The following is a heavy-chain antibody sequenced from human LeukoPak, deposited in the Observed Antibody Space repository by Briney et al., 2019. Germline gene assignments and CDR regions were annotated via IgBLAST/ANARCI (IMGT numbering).Heavy chain of an antibody. Sequence: PSETLSLTCTVSGGSISSSSYYWGWIRQPPGKGLEWIGSIYYSGSTYYNPSLKSRVTISVDTSKNQFSLKLSSVTAADTAVYYCARILVGATRAFDIWGQGTMVTVSS. J-gene: IGHJ3*02. CDR1: GGSISSSSYY. CDR3: ARILVGATRAFDI. V-gene: IGHV4-39*07. D-gene: IGHD1-26*01. CDR2: IYYSGST.